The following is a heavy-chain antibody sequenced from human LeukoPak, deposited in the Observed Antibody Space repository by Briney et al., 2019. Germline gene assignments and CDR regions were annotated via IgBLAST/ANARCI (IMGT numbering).Heavy chain of an antibody. CDR2: TNPNSGGT. CDR1: GYTFTGYY. CDR3: ARPITPSYYYDSSGSDHDAFDI. J-gene: IGHJ3*02. V-gene: IGHV1-2*02. Sequence: ASVKVSCKASGYTFTGYYMHWVRQAPGQGLEWMGWTNPNSGGTNYAQKFQGRVTMTRDTSISTAYMELSGLRSDDTAVYYCARPITPSYYYDSSGSDHDAFDIWGQGTMVTVSS. D-gene: IGHD3-22*01.